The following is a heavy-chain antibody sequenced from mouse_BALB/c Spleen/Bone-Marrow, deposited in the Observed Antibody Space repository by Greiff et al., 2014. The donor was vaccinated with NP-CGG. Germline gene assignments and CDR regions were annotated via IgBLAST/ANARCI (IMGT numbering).Heavy chain of an antibody. V-gene: IGHV2-9*02. CDR1: GFSLTSYG. CDR3: ARDRELSYAMDY. Sequence: VQLQQSGPGLVAPSQSLSITCTVSGFSLTSYGVHWVRQPPGKGLEWLGVIWAGGSTNYNPALMSRLCISKDNSKSQVFLKMNSLQTDDTAMYYCARDRELSYAMDYWGQGTSVTVSS. J-gene: IGHJ4*01. D-gene: IGHD3-1*01. CDR2: IWAGGST.